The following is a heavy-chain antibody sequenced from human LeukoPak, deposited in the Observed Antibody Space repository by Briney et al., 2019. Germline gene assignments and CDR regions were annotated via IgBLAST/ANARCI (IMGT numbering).Heavy chain of an antibody. V-gene: IGHV4-34*01. Sequence: SETLSLTCAVYGGSFSGYYWSWIRQPPGKGLEWIGEINHSGSTNYNPSLKSRVTISVDTSKNQFSLKLSSVTPEDTAVYYCARETLAIDYWGQGTLVTVSS. CDR3: ARETLAIDY. D-gene: IGHD5-12*01. CDR1: GGSFSGYY. CDR2: INHSGST. J-gene: IGHJ4*02.